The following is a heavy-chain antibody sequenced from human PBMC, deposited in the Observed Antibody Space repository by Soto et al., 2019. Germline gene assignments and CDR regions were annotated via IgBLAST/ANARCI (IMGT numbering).Heavy chain of an antibody. CDR1: GFTFISYA. CDR2: ISGISGTT. V-gene: IGHV3-23*01. Sequence: GGSLNLSCASAGFTFISYAMSWVRQAPGKLLEGVSTISGISGTTYYADFVKGRFTISRDNSKKTLYLQMNSLSPEDTGVYYCAKDPGALAYYYYGMDVWGQATTVTVSS. J-gene: IGHJ6*02. D-gene: IGHD2-21*01. CDR3: AKDPGALAYYYYGMDV.